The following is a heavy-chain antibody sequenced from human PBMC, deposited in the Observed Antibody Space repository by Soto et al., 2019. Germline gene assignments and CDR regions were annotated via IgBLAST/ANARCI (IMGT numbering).Heavy chain of an antibody. CDR1: GGSFSGYY. Sequence: SETLSLTCAVYGGSFSGYYWSWIRQPPGKGLEWIGEINHSGSTNYNPSLKSRVTISVDTSKNQFSLKLSSVTAADTAVYYCARTDDILAYGMDVWGQGTTVTVSS. V-gene: IGHV4-34*01. CDR3: ARTDDILAYGMDV. CDR2: INHSGST. D-gene: IGHD3-9*01. J-gene: IGHJ6*02.